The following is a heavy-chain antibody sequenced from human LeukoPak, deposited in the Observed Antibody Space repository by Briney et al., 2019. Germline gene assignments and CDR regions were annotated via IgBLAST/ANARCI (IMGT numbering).Heavy chain of an antibody. V-gene: IGHV4-59*01. CDR2: VYYTGST. J-gene: IGHJ5*02. CDR3: ARDRGSGTLNNWFDP. CDR1: DGSLSGFY. D-gene: IGHD3-10*01. Sequence: SETLSLTGTVSDGSLSGFYWTWIRQSPWKGLEWIGFVYYTGSTKYNPSLKSRVTISVDTSKSQFSLKLTSVTAADTAVYYCARDRGSGTLNNWFDPWGQGTLVTVSS.